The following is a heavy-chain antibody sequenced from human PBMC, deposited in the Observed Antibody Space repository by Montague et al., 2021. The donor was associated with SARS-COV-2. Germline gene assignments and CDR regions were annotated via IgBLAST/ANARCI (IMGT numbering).Heavy chain of an antibody. J-gene: IGHJ4*02. CDR1: GVSVSTKLSA. D-gene: IGHD1-1*01. V-gene: IGHV6-1*01. CDR3: VRDHDQVFDY. Sequence: CAISGVSVSTKLSAWNWIRQSPSRGLEWLGRTYYRSNWSHDYAPSVKSRIIVNPDTSKNQFSLQLNSVTPEDTAVYYCVRDHDQVFDYWGEGTLVTVSS. CDR2: TYYRSNWSH.